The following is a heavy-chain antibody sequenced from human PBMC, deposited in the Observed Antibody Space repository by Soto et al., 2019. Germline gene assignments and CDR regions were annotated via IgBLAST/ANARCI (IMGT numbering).Heavy chain of an antibody. V-gene: IGHV1-18*01. CDR2: ISAYNGNK. CDR3: ARDLGHQLFDY. J-gene: IGHJ4*02. CDR1: GYTFNSYG. D-gene: IGHD6-13*01. Sequence: QVQLVQSGAEVKKPGASVKVSCKASGYTFNSYGISWVRQAPGQGLEWMGWISAYNGNKKYAQKLQGRVTMTPDTSMSAAYMELRSLRSADPAVYYCARDLGHQLFDYWGQGTLVTVSS.